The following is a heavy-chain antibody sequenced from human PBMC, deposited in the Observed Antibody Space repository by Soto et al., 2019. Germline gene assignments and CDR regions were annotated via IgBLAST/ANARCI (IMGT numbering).Heavy chain of an antibody. Sequence: QMQLVQSGPEVKKPGTSVKVSCKASGFTFTSSAVQWVRQARGQRLEWIGWIVVGSGNTNYAQKFQERVTITRDMSTSTADMELSSLRSEDTAVYYCAARGDYDVGDVWGQGTTVTVSS. CDR1: GFTFTSSA. CDR2: IVVGSGNT. V-gene: IGHV1-58*01. J-gene: IGHJ6*02. CDR3: AARGDYDVGDV. D-gene: IGHD4-17*01.